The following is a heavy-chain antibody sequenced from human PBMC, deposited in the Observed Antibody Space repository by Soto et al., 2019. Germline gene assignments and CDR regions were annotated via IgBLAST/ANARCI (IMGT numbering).Heavy chain of an antibody. Sequence: GGSLRLSCAASGFTFSSYGMHWVRQAPGKGLEWVAVISYDGSNKYYADSVKGRFTISRDNSKNTLYLQMNSLRAEDTAVYYCATKSNDYSNYYYYYGMDVWGQGTTVTVSS. D-gene: IGHD4-4*01. CDR3: ATKSNDYSNYYYYYGMDV. CDR1: GFTFSSYG. J-gene: IGHJ6*02. CDR2: ISYDGSNK. V-gene: IGHV3-30*03.